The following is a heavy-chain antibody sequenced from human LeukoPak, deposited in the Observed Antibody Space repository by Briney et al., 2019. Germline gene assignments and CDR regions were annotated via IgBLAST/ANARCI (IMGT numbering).Heavy chain of an antibody. Sequence: PGGSLRLSCAASGFTFSDFWMSWVRQAPGKGLEWVANIDQDGSAKSYVDSVKGRFIISRDNAKNSLFLQIDSLRAEDTAVYYCARERWLQPDYWGQGTLVTVSS. V-gene: IGHV3-7*04. J-gene: IGHJ4*02. CDR1: GFTFSDFW. CDR2: IDQDGSAK. CDR3: ARERWLQPDY. D-gene: IGHD5-24*01.